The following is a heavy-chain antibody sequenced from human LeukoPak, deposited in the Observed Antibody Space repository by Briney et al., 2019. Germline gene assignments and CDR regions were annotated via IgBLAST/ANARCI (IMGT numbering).Heavy chain of an antibody. D-gene: IGHD1-1*01. J-gene: IGHJ4*02. CDR3: ASRTITGGTTHSRDY. Sequence: PGGSLRLSCAASGFTVSSNYMSWVRQAPGKGLEWVSVIYSGGSTYYADSVKGRFTISRDNSKNTLYLQMNSLRAEDTAVYYCASRTITGGTTHSRDYWGQGTLVTVFS. V-gene: IGHV3-53*01. CDR1: GFTVSSNY. CDR2: IYSGGST.